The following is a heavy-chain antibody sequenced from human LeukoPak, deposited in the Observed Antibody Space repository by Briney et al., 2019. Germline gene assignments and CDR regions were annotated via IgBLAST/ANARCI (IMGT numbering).Heavy chain of an antibody. CDR3: AHSSGSWYYFDY. Sequence: SQTLSLTCAISGDSVSSNSAAWNWIRQSPSRGLEWLGRTYYRSKWYNDYAVSVKSRITINPDTSKNQFSLQLNSVTAADTAVYYCAHSSGSWYYFDYWGQGTLVTVSS. CDR1: GDSVSSNSAA. V-gene: IGHV6-1*01. D-gene: IGHD3-22*01. CDR2: TYYRSKWYN. J-gene: IGHJ4*02.